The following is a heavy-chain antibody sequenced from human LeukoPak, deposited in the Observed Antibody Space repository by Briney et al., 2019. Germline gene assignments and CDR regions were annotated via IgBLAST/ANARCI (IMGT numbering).Heavy chain of an antibody. CDR1: GYTFTSYG. Sequence: ASVTVSCKASGYTFTSYGIRWVRQAPGQGLAWMGWISAYNGNTNYAQKLQGRVTMTTDTSTSTAYMELRSLRSDDTAVYYCARHEYYYGMDVWGQGTTVTVSS. CDR3: ARHEYYYGMDV. J-gene: IGHJ6*02. V-gene: IGHV1-18*01. CDR2: ISAYNGNT.